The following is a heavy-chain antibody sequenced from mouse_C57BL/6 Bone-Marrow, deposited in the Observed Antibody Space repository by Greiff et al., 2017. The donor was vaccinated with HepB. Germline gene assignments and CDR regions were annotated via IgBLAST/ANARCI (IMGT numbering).Heavy chain of an antibody. D-gene: IGHD1-1*01. CDR3: TGYYGSSSHWYFDV. CDR2: IYPGNSDT. Sequence: EVQLQQSGTVLARPGASVKMSCKPSGYTFTRYWMHWVKQRPGQGLEWIGAIYPGNSDTSYNPKFKGKAKLTAVTSASTAYRELSSLTNEDSAVYYCTGYYGSSSHWYFDVWGTGTTVTVSS. V-gene: IGHV1-5*01. CDR1: GYTFTRYW. J-gene: IGHJ1*03.